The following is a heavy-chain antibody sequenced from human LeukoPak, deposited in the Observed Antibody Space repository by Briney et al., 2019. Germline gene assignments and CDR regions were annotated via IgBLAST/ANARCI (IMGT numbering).Heavy chain of an antibody. CDR3: ARDKDAGYDSSGVYFQH. D-gene: IGHD3-22*01. CDR2: ISSGSSYR. Sequence: PGGSLRLSCAASGFTFSDYNLDWVRQAPGKGLEWVSSISSGSSYRYYADSVKGRFTISRDNAKNSLYLQMNSLRAEDTALYYCARDKDAGYDSSGVYFQHWGQGTLVTVSS. CDR1: GFTFSDYN. J-gene: IGHJ1*01. V-gene: IGHV3-21*04.